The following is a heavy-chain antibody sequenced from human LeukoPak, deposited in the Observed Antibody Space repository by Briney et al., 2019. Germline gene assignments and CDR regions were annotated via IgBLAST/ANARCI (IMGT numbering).Heavy chain of an antibody. Sequence: GGSLRFSCAASGFTFSTYGMHWVRQAPGKGLEWVAFIRYDGSNKYYADSVKGRFTISRDNSKNTVYLQMNSLRAEDTAVYYCAAPGVPAATYYFDYWGQGTLVTVSS. D-gene: IGHD2-2*01. CDR2: IRYDGSNK. CDR1: GFTFSTYG. V-gene: IGHV3-30*02. J-gene: IGHJ4*02. CDR3: AAPGVPAATYYFDY.